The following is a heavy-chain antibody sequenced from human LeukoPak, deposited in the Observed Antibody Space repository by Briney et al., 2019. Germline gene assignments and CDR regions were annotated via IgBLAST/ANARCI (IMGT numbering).Heavy chain of an antibody. Sequence: SETLSLTCTVSRGSISSGEFHWSWIRQPPGKGLEWIGNTYYSGSTYYNPSLKSRVTISVDTSKNQFSLRLSSVTAADTAVYYCAREGDYYGNRRSDPWGQGILVTVSS. J-gene: IGHJ5*02. CDR1: RGSISSGEFH. V-gene: IGHV4-30-4*01. CDR2: TYYSGST. D-gene: IGHD3-10*01. CDR3: AREGDYYGNRRSDP.